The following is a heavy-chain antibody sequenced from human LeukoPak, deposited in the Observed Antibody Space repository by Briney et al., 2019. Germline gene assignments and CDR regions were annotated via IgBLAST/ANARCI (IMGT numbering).Heavy chain of an antibody. Sequence: PSETLSLTCTVSGGSISSYCWSWIRQPPGKGLEWIGYIYYSGSTNYNPSLKSRVTISVDTSKNQFSLKLSSVTAADTAVYYCASLRRGYDAFDIWGQGTMVTVSS. CDR2: IYYSGST. J-gene: IGHJ3*02. CDR1: GGSISSYC. V-gene: IGHV4-59*01. D-gene: IGHD3-10*01. CDR3: ASLRRGYDAFDI.